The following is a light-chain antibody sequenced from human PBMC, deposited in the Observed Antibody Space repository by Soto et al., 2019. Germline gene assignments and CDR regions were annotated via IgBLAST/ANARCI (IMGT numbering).Light chain of an antibody. CDR2: EVS. V-gene: IGLV2-14*01. Sequence: QSVLTQPASVSGSPGQSITISCTGTSSDVGGYNYVSWYQQHPGKAPKLMIYEVSNRPSGVSNRFSGSKSGNTASLTISGLRAEDEADYYCSSYTTTNTYVFGTGPKVTVL. CDR1: SSDVGGYNY. CDR3: SSYTTTNTYV. J-gene: IGLJ1*01.